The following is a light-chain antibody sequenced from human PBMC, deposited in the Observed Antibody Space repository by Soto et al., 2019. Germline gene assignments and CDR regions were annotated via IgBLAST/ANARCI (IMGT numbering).Light chain of an antibody. V-gene: IGKV3-20*01. CDR1: QSVWSSY. CDR3: QQYGGSPRT. J-gene: IGKJ1*01. Sequence: EIVLTQSPGTLSLSPGERATLSCRASQSVWSSYLAWYQQKPGQTPRLLIYGASSRATGIPDRFSGSGSGTDFTLTISRLEPEDFAVYYCQQYGGSPRTFGQGTKVELK. CDR2: GAS.